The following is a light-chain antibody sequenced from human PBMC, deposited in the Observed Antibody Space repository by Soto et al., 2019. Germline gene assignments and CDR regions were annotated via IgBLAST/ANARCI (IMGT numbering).Light chain of an antibody. Sequence: QSVLTQPPSASWTPGQRVTISCSGSSSNIGSNTVNWYQQLPGTAPKLLIYSNNQRPSRVPKRFSGSKSGTSASLANSGLQFEDEADYYCAAWDDSLNGYVFGTGTKVTVL. CDR1: SSNIGSNT. CDR3: AAWDDSLNGYV. V-gene: IGLV1-44*01. CDR2: SNN. J-gene: IGLJ1*01.